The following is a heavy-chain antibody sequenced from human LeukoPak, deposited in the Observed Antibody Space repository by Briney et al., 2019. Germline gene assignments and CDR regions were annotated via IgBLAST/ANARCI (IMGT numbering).Heavy chain of an antibody. Sequence: SGGSLRLSCAASGFTFSSYGMHWVRQAPGKGLEWVAVIWYDGSNKYYADSVKGRFTISRGNSKNTLYLQMNSLRAEDTAVYYCAREEIPATATPTFGYWGQGTLVTVSS. CDR1: GFTFSSYG. V-gene: IGHV3-33*01. J-gene: IGHJ4*02. D-gene: IGHD2-15*01. CDR2: IWYDGSNK. CDR3: AREEIPATATPTFGY.